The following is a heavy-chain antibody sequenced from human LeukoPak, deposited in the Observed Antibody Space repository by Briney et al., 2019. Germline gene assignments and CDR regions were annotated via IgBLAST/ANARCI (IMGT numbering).Heavy chain of an antibody. CDR2: INPNSGGT. CDR3: ARERAPYYYGSGSYPDAFDI. D-gene: IGHD3-10*01. V-gene: IGHV1-2*02. CDR1: GYTFTGYY. J-gene: IGHJ3*02. Sequence: ASVKDSCKASGYTFTGYYMHWVRQAPGQGLEWMGWINPNSGGTNYAQKFQGRVTMTRDTSISTAYMELSRLRSDDTAVYYCARERAPYYYGSGSYPDAFDIWGQGTMVTVSS.